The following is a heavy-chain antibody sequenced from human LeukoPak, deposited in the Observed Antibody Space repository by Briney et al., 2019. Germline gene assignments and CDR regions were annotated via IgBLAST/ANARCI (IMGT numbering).Heavy chain of an antibody. Sequence: GGSLRLSCAASGFTFSSYGMHWVRQAPGKGLEWVAVIWYVGNNEYYADSVKGRFTISRDNSKNTLNLQINSLRTEDTAVFYCAKPRDIDSWAFDVWGQGTMVTVSS. CDR3: AKPRDIDSWAFDV. D-gene: IGHD2-15*01. V-gene: IGHV3-30*02. J-gene: IGHJ3*01. CDR1: GFTFSSYG. CDR2: IWYVGNNE.